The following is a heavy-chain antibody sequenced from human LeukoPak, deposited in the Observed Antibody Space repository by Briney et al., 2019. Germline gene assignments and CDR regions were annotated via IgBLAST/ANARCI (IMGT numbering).Heavy chain of an antibody. Sequence: SETLSLTCAVYGGSFSGYYWSWIRQPPGKGLEWFGEINHSGSTNYNPSLKSRVTISVHTSKNQFSLKLSSVTAADTAVYYCARRSTSYDILTGYPTFDYWGQGTLVTVSS. CDR1: GGSFSGYY. CDR3: ARRSTSYDILTGYPTFDY. V-gene: IGHV4-34*01. CDR2: INHSGST. D-gene: IGHD3-9*01. J-gene: IGHJ4*02.